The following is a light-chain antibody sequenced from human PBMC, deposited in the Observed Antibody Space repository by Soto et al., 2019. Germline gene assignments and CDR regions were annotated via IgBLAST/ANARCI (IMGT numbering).Light chain of an antibody. V-gene: IGKV3-20*01. CDR2: GAS. Sequence: PGASATLSCTASQSARTDSVAWYQPKPGQATRLLMFGASGRATGTPPRFRGRGSGTDFTLTISSLEPDDFAVYYCQQYGTSPLTFGGGTKVDI. CDR1: QSARTDS. J-gene: IGKJ4*02. CDR3: QQYGTSPLT.